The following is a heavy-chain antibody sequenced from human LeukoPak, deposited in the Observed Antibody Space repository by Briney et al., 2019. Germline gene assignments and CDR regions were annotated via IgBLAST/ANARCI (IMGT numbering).Heavy chain of an antibody. Sequence: SETLSLTCTVSGGSISSYYWSWIRQPPGKGLEWIGYIYYSESTNYNPSLKSRVTISVDTSKNQFSLKLSSLTAADTAIYYCARGIESYGDYGYWGQGILVTVSS. D-gene: IGHD4-17*01. V-gene: IGHV4-59*01. CDR2: IYYSEST. J-gene: IGHJ4*02. CDR3: ARGIESYGDYGY. CDR1: GGSISSYY.